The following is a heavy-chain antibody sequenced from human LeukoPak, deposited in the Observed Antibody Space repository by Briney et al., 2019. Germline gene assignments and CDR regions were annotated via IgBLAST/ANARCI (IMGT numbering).Heavy chain of an antibody. CDR1: GYTFKNYD. D-gene: IGHD5-24*01. J-gene: IGHJ4*02. CDR3: ARATPGGLHGYSFDY. CDR2: MNPNSGNT. V-gene: IGHV1-8*02. Sequence: ASVKVSCKASGYTFKNYDINWVRQATGQGLEWMGWMNPNSGNTGFAQKFQDKVSMTRDTSINTAYMELTSLRSGDTAVYYCARATPGGLHGYSFDYWGQGTVVTVYS.